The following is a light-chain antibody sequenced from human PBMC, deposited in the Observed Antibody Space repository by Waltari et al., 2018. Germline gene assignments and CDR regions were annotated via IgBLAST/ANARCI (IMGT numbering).Light chain of an antibody. CDR3: QQRADWPIT. CDR1: QSVHSY. Sequence: EMVLTQSPATLSLSPGERATLSCRASQSVHSYLIWYQQKPGQAPSLLIDDAFPRATGSPARFSGSGSGTEFTLTISRLGPEDFAVYYWQQRADWPITFGQGTRLEI. V-gene: IGKV3-11*01. CDR2: DAF. J-gene: IGKJ5*01.